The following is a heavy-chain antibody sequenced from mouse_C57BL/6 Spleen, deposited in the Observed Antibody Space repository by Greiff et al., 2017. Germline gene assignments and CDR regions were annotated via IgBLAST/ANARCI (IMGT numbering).Heavy chain of an antibody. CDR1: GYTFTDYE. V-gene: IGHV1-15*01. J-gene: IGHJ4*01. CDR3: TRLGITTVVRDYYAMDY. D-gene: IGHD1-1*01. Sequence: VKLMESGAELVRPGASVTLSCKASGYTFTDYEMHWVKQTPVHGLEWIGAIDPETGGTAYNQKFKGKDILTADKSSSTAYMELRSLTSEDSAVYYCTRLGITTVVRDYYAMDYWGQGTSVTVSS. CDR2: IDPETGGT.